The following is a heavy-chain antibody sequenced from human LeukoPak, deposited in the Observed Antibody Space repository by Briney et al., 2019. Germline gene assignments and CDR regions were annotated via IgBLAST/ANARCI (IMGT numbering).Heavy chain of an antibody. D-gene: IGHD5-18*01. CDR3: ATTMKSYGSRNDAFDI. J-gene: IGHJ3*02. Sequence: SETLSLTCTVSGGSISSYYWSWLRQPAEKGLEWIGRIYTSGSTNYNPSLKSRVTMSVDTSKNQFSLKLSSVTAADTAVYYCATTMKSYGSRNDAFDIWGQGTMVTVSS. CDR2: IYTSGST. CDR1: GGSISSYY. V-gene: IGHV4-4*07.